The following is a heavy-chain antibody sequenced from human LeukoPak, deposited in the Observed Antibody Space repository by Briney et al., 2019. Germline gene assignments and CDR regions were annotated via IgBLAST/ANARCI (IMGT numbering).Heavy chain of an antibody. CDR3: ARDRPTGSYYSIDY. D-gene: IGHD1-26*01. J-gene: IGHJ4*02. V-gene: IGHV3-33*01. Sequence: GGSLRLSCAASGFTFNEFGVHWVRQAPGQGLEWVALIWYDGSNKYYADSVKGRFTISRDNSKNTVYLQMNSLRVEDTAPYYSARDRPTGSYYSIDYWGQGTLATVSS. CDR1: GFTFNEFG. CDR2: IWYDGSNK.